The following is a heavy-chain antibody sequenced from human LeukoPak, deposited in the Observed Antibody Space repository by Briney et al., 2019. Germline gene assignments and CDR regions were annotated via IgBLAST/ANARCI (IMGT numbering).Heavy chain of an antibody. D-gene: IGHD6-19*01. CDR2: ISSSGSTI. CDR1: GFTFSDYY. Sequence: PGGSLRLSCAASGFTFSDYYMSWIRQAPGKGLEWVSYISSSGSTIYYADSVKGRFTISRDNAKNSLYLQMNSLRAEDTAVYYCARAAWKSSSGSHNRYWGQGTLVTVSS. CDR3: ARAAWKSSSGSHNRY. J-gene: IGHJ4*02. V-gene: IGHV3-11*04.